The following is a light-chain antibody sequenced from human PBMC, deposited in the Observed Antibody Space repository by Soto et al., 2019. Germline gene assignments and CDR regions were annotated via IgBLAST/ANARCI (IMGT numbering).Light chain of an antibody. CDR2: TNN. Sequence: QAVLTQPPSPSGTPGQRVTISCVGGSSNIGSNVVNWHQQLPGSAPSLLIYTNNQRPSGVPDRFSGSKSGTSDSLAISGLQSEDEADYYCAALDDSLNGVVFGGGTKLTVL. CDR3: AALDDSLNGVV. CDR1: SSNIGSNV. V-gene: IGLV1-44*01. J-gene: IGLJ2*01.